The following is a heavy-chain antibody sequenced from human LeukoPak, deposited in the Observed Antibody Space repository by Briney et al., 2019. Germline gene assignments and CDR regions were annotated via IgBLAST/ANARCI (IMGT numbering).Heavy chain of an antibody. Sequence: GGSLRLSCAASGFTFSTYAMSWVRQAPGKGLEWVSAISGSGGSTYYADSVKGRFTISRDNSKNTLYLQMNSLRAEDTAVYYCARRCYDSSGFDYWGQGTLVTVSS. CDR1: GFTFSTYA. V-gene: IGHV3-23*01. J-gene: IGHJ4*02. D-gene: IGHD3-22*01. CDR2: ISGSGGST. CDR3: ARRCYDSSGFDY.